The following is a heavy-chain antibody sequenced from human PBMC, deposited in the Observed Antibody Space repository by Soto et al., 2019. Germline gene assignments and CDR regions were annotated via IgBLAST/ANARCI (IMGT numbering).Heavy chain of an antibody. CDR2: IYPGDSDT. CDR1: GYSFTTYW. Sequence: PGESLKISCKGSGYSFTTYWIAWVRQMPGKGPEWMGIIYPGDSDTRYSPSFQGQVTISADKSITTAYLQWSSLKASDTAIYYCARTAVSATPSFFDIWGQGTMVTVSS. D-gene: IGHD6-19*01. V-gene: IGHV5-51*01. CDR3: ARTAVSATPSFFDI. J-gene: IGHJ3*02.